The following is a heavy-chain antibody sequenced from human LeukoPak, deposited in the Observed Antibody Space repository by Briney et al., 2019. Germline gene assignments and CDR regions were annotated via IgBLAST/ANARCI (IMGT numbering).Heavy chain of an antibody. Sequence: GASVEVSCQASGYTFTSYGISWVRQAPGQGIEWMGWISAYNGNTNYAQKLQGRVTMTTDTSTSTAYMELRSLRSDDTAVYYCARNYDSSGWDPQNWFDPWGQGNLVTVSS. D-gene: IGHD3-22*01. CDR2: ISAYNGNT. V-gene: IGHV1-18*01. CDR1: GYTFTSYG. J-gene: IGHJ5*02. CDR3: ARNYDSSGWDPQNWFDP.